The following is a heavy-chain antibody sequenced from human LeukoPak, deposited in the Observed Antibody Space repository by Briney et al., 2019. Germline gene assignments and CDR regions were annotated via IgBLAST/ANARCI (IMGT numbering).Heavy chain of an antibody. V-gene: IGHV4-39*02. Sequence: SETLSLTCTVSVGSMSSSSYYWGWIRQSPGKGLEWIGSIYYSGSNHYNPSIKSRVTMSVDTSKTQFSVKLTSVTATDTAVYYCVRVRGYWLVRGYLDYWGQGTQVTVSS. J-gene: IGHJ4*02. D-gene: IGHD6-19*01. CDR3: VRVRGYWLVRGYLDY. CDR1: VGSMSSSSYY. CDR2: IYYSGSN.